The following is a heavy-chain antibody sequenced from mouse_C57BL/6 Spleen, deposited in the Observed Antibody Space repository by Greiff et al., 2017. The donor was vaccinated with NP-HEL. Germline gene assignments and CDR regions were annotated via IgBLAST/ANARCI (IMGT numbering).Heavy chain of an antibody. CDR3: ARSRNYYGSTPYYFDY. D-gene: IGHD1-1*01. V-gene: IGHV1-64*01. Sequence: QVQLQQPGAELVKPGASVKLSCKASGYTFTSYWMHWVKQRPGQGLEWIGMIHPNSGSTNYNEKFKSKATLTVDKSSSTAYMQLSSLTSEDSAVYYCARSRNYYGSTPYYFDYWGQGTTLTVSS. CDR1: GYTFTSYW. J-gene: IGHJ2*01. CDR2: IHPNSGST.